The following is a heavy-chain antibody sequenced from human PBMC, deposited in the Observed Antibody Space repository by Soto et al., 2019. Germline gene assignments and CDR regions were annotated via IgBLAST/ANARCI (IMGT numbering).Heavy chain of an antibody. CDR3: ARDGSNGGYFDY. CDR2: ISAYNGNT. CDR1: GYTFTSYG. J-gene: IGHJ4*02. Sequence: QVQLVQSGAEVKKPGASVKVSCKASGYTFTSYGISWVRQAPGQGLEWMGWISAYNGNTNYAQRLQGRVTMTTDTYTSTAYMGPRRLKTDDTAVYYCARDGSNGGYFDYWGQGTLVTVSS. D-gene: IGHD2-8*01. V-gene: IGHV1-18*01.